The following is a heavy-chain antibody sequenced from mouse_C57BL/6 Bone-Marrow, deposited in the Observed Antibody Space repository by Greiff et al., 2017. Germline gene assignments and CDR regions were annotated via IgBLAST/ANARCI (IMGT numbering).Heavy chain of an antibody. CDR3: ARYPSPGSSPFAY. J-gene: IGHJ3*01. CDR2: IDPSDSYT. D-gene: IGHD1-1*01. CDR1: GYTFTSYW. V-gene: IGHV1-59*01. Sequence: VQLQQPGAELVRPGTSVKLSCKASGYTFTSYWMHWVKQRPGQGLEWIGVIDPSDSYTNYNQKFKGKATLTVDTSSSTAYMQLSSLTSEDSAVYYCARYPSPGSSPFAYWGQGTLVTVSA.